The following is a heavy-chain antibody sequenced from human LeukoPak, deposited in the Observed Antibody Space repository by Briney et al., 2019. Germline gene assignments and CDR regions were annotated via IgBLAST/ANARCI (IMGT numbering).Heavy chain of an antibody. D-gene: IGHD5-12*01. Sequence: PGGSLTLSCAASGFTFSSYAMSWLRQAPGKGLEWVSAIRAGGGRTYYADSVKRRFTISRDNSKNTLYLQMNSLRAEDTAVYYCAKVTSGRLPDYFDYWGQGTLVTVSS. V-gene: IGHV3-23*01. CDR2: IRAGGGRT. CDR1: GFTFSSYA. CDR3: AKVTSGRLPDYFDY. J-gene: IGHJ4*02.